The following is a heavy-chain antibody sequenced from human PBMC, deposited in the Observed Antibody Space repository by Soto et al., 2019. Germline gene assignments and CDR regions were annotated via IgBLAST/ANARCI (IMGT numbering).Heavy chain of an antibody. CDR3: AMVDVYVTPSPQDV. J-gene: IGHJ6*02. CDR1: GYTFTRYG. V-gene: IGHV1-18*01. D-gene: IGHD3-16*01. CDR2: INTYNGNT. Sequence: QVQLVQSGAEVKNPGASVKVSCKASGYTFTRYGIGWVRQAPGQGLEWMGWINTYNGNTNYAQNVQGRVTLTTDTSTTTGYMELRNLRSNATAIYYCAMVDVYVTPSPQDVWGQGTTVIVSS.